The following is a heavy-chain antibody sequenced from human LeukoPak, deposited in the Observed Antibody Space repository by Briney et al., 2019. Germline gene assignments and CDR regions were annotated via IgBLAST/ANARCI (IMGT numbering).Heavy chain of an antibody. Sequence: GGSLRLSCAASGFTFSDYTMSWVRQAPGKGLEWVSAISGTGSGTYYADSVQGRFSISRDNSKSTLFFQMNSLRAEDTAMYYCAKQPTRGLFDNWGQGTLVTVSS. J-gene: IGHJ4*02. CDR3: AKQPTRGLFDN. CDR1: GFTFSDYT. V-gene: IGHV3-23*01. CDR2: ISGTGSGT. D-gene: IGHD3-10*01.